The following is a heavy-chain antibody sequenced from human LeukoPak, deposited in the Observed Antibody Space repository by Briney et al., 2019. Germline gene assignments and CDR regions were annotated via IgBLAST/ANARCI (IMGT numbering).Heavy chain of an antibody. CDR2: ISHTGSTM. J-gene: IGHJ4*02. V-gene: IGHV3-48*04. D-gene: IGHD3-10*01. CDR1: GFRFSSYS. Sequence: GGSLRLSCAASGFRFSSYSMNWVRQAPGKGLEWVSYISHTGSTMSYADSVKGRFTISRDNAKNSLYLQMNSLRAEDTAVYYCARLQYSFLYGSGSYGVDYWGQGTLVTVSS. CDR3: ARLQYSFLYGSGSYGVDY.